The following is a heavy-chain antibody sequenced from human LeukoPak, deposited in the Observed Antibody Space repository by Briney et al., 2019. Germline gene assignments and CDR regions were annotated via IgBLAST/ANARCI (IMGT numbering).Heavy chain of an antibody. V-gene: IGHV3-23*01. D-gene: IGHD6-13*01. Sequence: GGSLRLSCAASGFTFSSYAMSWVRQAPGKGLEWVSAISGSGGSTYYADSVKGRFTISRDNSKNTLYLQMNSLRAEDTAVYYCAKGGSKGPLRGSSWKIVWYFDLWGRGTLVTVSS. CDR3: AKGGSKGPLRGSSWKIVWYFDL. CDR1: GFTFSSYA. CDR2: ISGSGGST. J-gene: IGHJ2*01.